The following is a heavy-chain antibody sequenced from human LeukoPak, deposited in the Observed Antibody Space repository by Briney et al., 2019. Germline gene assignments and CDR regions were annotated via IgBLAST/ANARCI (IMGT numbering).Heavy chain of an antibody. CDR3: ARHSRSGYIGYENAFDI. J-gene: IGHJ3*02. D-gene: IGHD5-12*01. V-gene: IGHV4-39*01. CDR1: GDSISSSSYC. Sequence: SETLSLTCTISGDSISSSSYCWDWIRQPPGKGLEWIGNIYNSANTHYNPSLKTRITMSVDTSKNQFSLKLNSVTAADTGIYYCARHSRSGYIGYENAFDIWGQGTMVTVSS. CDR2: IYNSANT.